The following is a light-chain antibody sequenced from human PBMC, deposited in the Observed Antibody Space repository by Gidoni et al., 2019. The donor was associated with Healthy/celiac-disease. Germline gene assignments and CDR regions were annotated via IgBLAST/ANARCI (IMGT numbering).Light chain of an antibody. CDR2: DAS. CDR1: QSVSSY. V-gene: IGKV3-11*01. CDR3: QQAYT. J-gene: IGKJ3*01. Sequence: EIVLTQSPATLSLSPGERATLSCRASQSVSSYLAWYQQKPGQAPRLLIYDASNRATGIPARFSGSGSGTDFTLTISSLEPEDFAVYYCQQAYTFXPXTKVDIK.